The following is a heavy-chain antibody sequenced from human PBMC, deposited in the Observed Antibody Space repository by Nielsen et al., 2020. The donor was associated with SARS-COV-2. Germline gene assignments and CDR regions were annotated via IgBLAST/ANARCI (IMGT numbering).Heavy chain of an antibody. D-gene: IGHD3-10*01. V-gene: IGHV3-30-3*01. Sequence: GESLKISCAASGFTFSAYPMHWVRQAPGKGLEWVAIISYDGSNKYYADSVKGRFTISRDNSNNTLYLQMNSLRVEDTSVYYCARAREVSLGRGPLDVWGKGTTVTVSS. J-gene: IGHJ6*04. CDR2: ISYDGSNK. CDR1: GFTFSAYP. CDR3: ARAREVSLGRGPLDV.